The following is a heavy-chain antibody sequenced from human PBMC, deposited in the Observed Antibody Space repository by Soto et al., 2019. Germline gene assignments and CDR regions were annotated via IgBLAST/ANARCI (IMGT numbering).Heavy chain of an antibody. CDR3: ARSEANWGIGPEY. D-gene: IGHD7-27*01. CDR1: GGSISSGDYY. Sequence: QVQLQESGPGLVKPSQTLSLTCTVSGGSISSGDYYWSWIRQPPGKGLEWIGYIYYSGSTYYNPSLKSRVTISVDTSKNQFALKLSSVTAADTAVYYCARSEANWGIGPEYWGQGTLVTVSS. V-gene: IGHV4-30-4*01. CDR2: IYYSGST. J-gene: IGHJ4*02.